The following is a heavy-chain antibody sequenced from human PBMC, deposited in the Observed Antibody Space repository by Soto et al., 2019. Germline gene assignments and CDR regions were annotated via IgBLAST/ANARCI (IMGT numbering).Heavy chain of an antibody. CDR1: GGSIKTADYY. V-gene: IGHV4-30-4*01. CDR2: MHYGGGR. J-gene: IGHJ4*02. Sequence: QVQLQESGPGLMKPSQTMSLTCSVSGGSIKTADYYWSWIRQPPGKGLEWIGYMHYGGGRFYNPSLERRLTISVGTSNNQFSLNLTSVSAADTAIYYCARATLESDFWSGPFDHWGRGILVNVSS. CDR3: ARATLESDFWSGPFDH. D-gene: IGHD3-3*01.